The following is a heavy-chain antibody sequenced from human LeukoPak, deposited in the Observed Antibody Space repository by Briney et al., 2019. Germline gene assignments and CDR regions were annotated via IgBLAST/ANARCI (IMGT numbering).Heavy chain of an antibody. CDR2: INHSGST. V-gene: IGHV4-34*01. J-gene: IGHJ5*02. CDR1: GGSFSGYY. CDR3: ARVTSRLGWFDP. D-gene: IGHD1-14*01. Sequence: SETLSLTCAVYGGSFSGYYWSWIRQPPGKGLEWIGEINHSGSTNYNPSLKGRVTISVDTSKNQFSLKLRSVTAADTAVYYCARVTSRLGWFDPWGQGTLVTVSS.